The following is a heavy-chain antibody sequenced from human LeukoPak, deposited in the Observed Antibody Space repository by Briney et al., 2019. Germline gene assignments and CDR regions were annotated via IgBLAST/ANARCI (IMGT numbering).Heavy chain of an antibody. Sequence: SVKVSCKASGGTFSSYAISWVRQAPGQGLEWMGRIIPILGIANYAQKFQGRVTITADKSTSTAYMELSSLRSEDTAVYYCAREAPPASSSWYKSYFDYWGQGTLVTVSS. CDR1: GGTFSSYA. CDR3: AREAPPASSSWYKSYFDY. CDR2: IIPILGIA. J-gene: IGHJ4*02. V-gene: IGHV1-69*04. D-gene: IGHD6-13*01.